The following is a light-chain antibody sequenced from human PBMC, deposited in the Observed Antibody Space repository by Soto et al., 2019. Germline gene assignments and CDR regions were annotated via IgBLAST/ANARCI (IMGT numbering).Light chain of an antibody. CDR3: QQYGSSPLMYT. CDR2: GAS. J-gene: IGKJ2*01. Sequence: EIVLTQSPGTLSLSPGERATLSCRASQSISSTYLSWYQQKPGQAPRLLIYGASTRATGIPDRFSGSGSGTDCTLTISRLEPEDFVVYYCQQYGSSPLMYTFGQGTKLEIK. V-gene: IGKV3-20*01. CDR1: QSISSTY.